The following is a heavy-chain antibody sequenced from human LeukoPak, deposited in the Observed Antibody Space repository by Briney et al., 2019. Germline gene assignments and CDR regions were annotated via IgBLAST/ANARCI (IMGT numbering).Heavy chain of an antibody. CDR2: IYYSGST. CDR1: GGSISSSSYY. V-gene: IGHV4-39*01. D-gene: IGHD3-22*01. Sequence: SETLSLTCTVSGGSISSSSYYWGGIRQPPGKGLEWIGGIYYSGSTYYNPSLKSRVTISVDTSKNQFSLKLSSVTAADTAVYYCAEYANYYDSSGSSLGFDIWGQGTMVTVSS. J-gene: IGHJ3*02. CDR3: AEYANYYDSSGSSLGFDI.